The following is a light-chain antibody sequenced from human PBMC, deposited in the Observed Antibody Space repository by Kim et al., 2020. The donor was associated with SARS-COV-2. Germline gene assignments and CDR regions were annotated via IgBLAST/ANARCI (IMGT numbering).Light chain of an antibody. V-gene: IGLV2-8*01. CDR1: SSDVGGCNY. CDR2: EVS. Sequence: GQSVTIACTGTSSDVGGCNYVSWYRQRPGKAPELMIYEVSTRPSGVPDRFSGSKSGNTASLTVSGLQAEDEADYYGSSYAGSNNLVFGGGTQLTVL. CDR3: SSYAGSNNLV. J-gene: IGLJ2*01.